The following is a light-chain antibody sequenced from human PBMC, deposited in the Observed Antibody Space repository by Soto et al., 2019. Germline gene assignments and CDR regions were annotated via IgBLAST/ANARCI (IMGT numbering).Light chain of an antibody. V-gene: IGKV1-8*01. Sequence: AIRMTQSPSSFSASTGDRVTITCRASQGISSYLAWYQQKPGKAPKLLIYAASTLQSGVPPRFSGSGSGTDFTLTISCLQSEDFATYYYQQYYSYSPFTFGPGTKVDIK. CDR2: AAS. CDR1: QGISSY. CDR3: QQYYSYSPFT. J-gene: IGKJ3*01.